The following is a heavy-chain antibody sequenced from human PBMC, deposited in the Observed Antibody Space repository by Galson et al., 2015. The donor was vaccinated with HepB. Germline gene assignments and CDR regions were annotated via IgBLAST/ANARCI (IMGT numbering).Heavy chain of an antibody. Sequence: LSLTCAVSGGSISSSNWWSWVRQPPGKGLEWIGEIYHSGSTNYNPSLKSRVTISVDKSKNQFSLKLSSMTAADTAVYYCARVIRIPEAGYYYYHGMDVWGQGTTVTVSS. CDR2: IYHSGST. D-gene: IGHD6-13*01. CDR3: ARVIRIPEAGYYYYHGMDV. CDR1: GGSISSSNW. J-gene: IGHJ6*02. V-gene: IGHV4-4*02.